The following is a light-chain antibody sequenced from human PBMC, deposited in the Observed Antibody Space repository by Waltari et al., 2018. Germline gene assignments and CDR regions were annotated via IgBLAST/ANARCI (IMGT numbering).Light chain of an antibody. V-gene: IGKV3-11*01. CDR2: DAS. CDR1: QRISRN. Sequence: EIVLTQSPATLSLSPGERATLSCRASQRISRNLGWYPQKLGQAPRLLIYDASNRATGIPARFSGSGSGTDFTLTISSLEPEDFAVYYCQQSSERPVTFGGGTKVEIK. CDR3: QQSSERPVT. J-gene: IGKJ4*01.